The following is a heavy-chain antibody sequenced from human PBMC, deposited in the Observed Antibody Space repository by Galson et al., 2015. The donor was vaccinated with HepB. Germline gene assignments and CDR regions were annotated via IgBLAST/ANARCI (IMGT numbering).Heavy chain of an antibody. V-gene: IGHV3-23*01. CDR3: AKDVDYYDGPH. D-gene: IGHD3-22*01. CDR2: ISGSGRST. J-gene: IGHJ4*02. Sequence: SLRLSCAASGFTFSSYAMSWVRQAPGKGLEWVPGISGSGRSTYYADSVKGRFTLSRDNSKNTLYLQMNSLRAEDTAVYYCAKDVDYYDGPHWGQGTLVTVSS. CDR1: GFTFSSYA.